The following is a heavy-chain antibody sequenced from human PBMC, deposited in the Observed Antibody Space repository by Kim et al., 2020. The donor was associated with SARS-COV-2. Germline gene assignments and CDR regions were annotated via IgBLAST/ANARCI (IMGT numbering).Heavy chain of an antibody. V-gene: IGHV3-21*01. CDR1: GFTFSSYS. D-gene: IGHD2-15*01. Sequence: GGSLRLSCAASGFTFSSYSMNWVRQAPGKGLEWVSSISSSSSYIYYADSVKGRFTISRDNAKNSLYLQMNSLRAEDTAVYYCAREQVDYYYYYGMDVWGQGTTVTVSS. CDR3: AREQVDYYYYYGMDV. J-gene: IGHJ6*02. CDR2: ISSSSSYI.